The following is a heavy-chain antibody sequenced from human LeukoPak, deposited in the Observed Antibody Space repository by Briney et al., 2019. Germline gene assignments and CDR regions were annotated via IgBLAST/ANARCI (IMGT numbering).Heavy chain of an antibody. CDR3: ARGASRDGYNFDY. CDR2: IYHSGST. J-gene: IGHJ4*02. Sequence: NPSETLSLTCAVSGGSISSGGYSWSWIRQPPGKGLEWIGYIYHSGSTYYNPSLKSRVTISVDRSKNQFALKLCSVTAADTAVYYCARGASRDGYNFDYWGQGTLVTVSS. V-gene: IGHV4-30-2*01. CDR1: GGSISSGGYS. D-gene: IGHD5-24*01.